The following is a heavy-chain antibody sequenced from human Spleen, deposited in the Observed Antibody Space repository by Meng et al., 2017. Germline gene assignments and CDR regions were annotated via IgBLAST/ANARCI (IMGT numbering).Heavy chain of an antibody. CDR1: GFTFSSSA. J-gene: IGHJ4*02. D-gene: IGHD6-19*01. CDR3: ASSSGWYHPPDY. Sequence: GESLKISCAASGFTFSSSAMSWVRQAPGKGLEWVAVISYDGSNKYYADSVKGRFTISRDNSKNTLYLQMNSLRAEDTAVYYCASSSGWYHPPDYWGQGTLVTVSS. V-gene: IGHV3-30*04. CDR2: ISYDGSNK.